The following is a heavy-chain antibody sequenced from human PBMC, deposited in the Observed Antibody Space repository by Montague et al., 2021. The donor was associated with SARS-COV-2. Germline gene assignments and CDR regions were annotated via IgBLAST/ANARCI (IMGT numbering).Heavy chain of an antibody. J-gene: IGHJ6*02. Sequence: SETLSLTCTVSGDSIRSYHWTWIRQPPGKGLEWIGEINHSGSTNYNPSLKSRVTISVDTSKNQFSLKLSSVTAADTAVYYCARGRTVTTFYYYYYYGMDVWGQGTTVTVSS. CDR1: GDSIRSYH. CDR2: INHSGST. CDR3: ARGRTVTTFYYYYYYGMDV. V-gene: IGHV4-34*01. D-gene: IGHD4-17*01.